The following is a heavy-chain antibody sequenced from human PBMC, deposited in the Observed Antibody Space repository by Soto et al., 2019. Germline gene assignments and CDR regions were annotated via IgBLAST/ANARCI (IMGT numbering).Heavy chain of an antibody. Sequence: PGESLKISCKGSGYSFTSYWIGWVRQMPGKGLEWMGIIYPGDSDTRYSPSFQGQVTISADKSISTAYLQWSSLKASDTATYYCARLEGNPQFSPYYYYYYGMDVWGQGTTVTVSS. CDR1: GYSFTSYW. CDR3: ARLEGNPQFSPYYYYYYGMDV. V-gene: IGHV5-51*01. CDR2: IYPGDSDT. D-gene: IGHD1-1*01. J-gene: IGHJ6*02.